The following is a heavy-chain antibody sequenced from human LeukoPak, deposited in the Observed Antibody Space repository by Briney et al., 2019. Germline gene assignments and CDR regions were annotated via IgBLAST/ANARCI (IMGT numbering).Heavy chain of an antibody. V-gene: IGHV4-34*01. CDR2: INHSGST. J-gene: IGHJ4*02. D-gene: IGHD3-10*01. CDR3: ARLSWYYGSGSYYSPFDY. CDR1: GGSFSGYY. Sequence: PSGTLSLTCAVYGGSFSGYYWSWIRQPPGKGLEWIREINHSGSTNYNPSLKSRVTISVDTSKNQFSLKLSSVTAADTAVYYCARLSWYYGSGSYYSPFDYWGQGTLVTVSS.